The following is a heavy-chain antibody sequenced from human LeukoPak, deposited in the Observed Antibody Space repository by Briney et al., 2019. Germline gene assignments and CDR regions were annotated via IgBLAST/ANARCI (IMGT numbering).Heavy chain of an antibody. D-gene: IGHD6-19*01. CDR3: AREEQSLGIDY. Sequence: ASVKVSCKASGYTFTSYGISWVRQATGQGLEWMGWMSPNSGNTGYAQKFQGRVTITRNTSISTAYMELSSLRSEDTAVYYCAREEQSLGIDYWGQGTLVTVSS. CDR2: MSPNSGNT. V-gene: IGHV1-8*03. CDR1: GYTFTSYG. J-gene: IGHJ4*02.